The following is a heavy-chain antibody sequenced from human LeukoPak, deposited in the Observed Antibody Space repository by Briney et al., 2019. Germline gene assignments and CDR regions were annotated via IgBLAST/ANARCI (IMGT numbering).Heavy chain of an antibody. CDR1: GGTFSSYA. CDR2: IIPIFGTA. Sequence: ASVKVSCKASGGTFSSYAISWVRQAPGQGLEWMGGIIPIFGTANYAQKFQGRVTMTRDTSTSTVYMELSSPRSEDTAVYYCARDKGQQLVLDDYWGQGTLVTVSS. CDR3: ARDKGQQLVLDDY. J-gene: IGHJ4*02. D-gene: IGHD6-13*01. V-gene: IGHV1-69*05.